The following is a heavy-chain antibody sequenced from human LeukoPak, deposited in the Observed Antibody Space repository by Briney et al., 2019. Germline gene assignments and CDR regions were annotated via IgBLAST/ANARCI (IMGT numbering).Heavy chain of an antibody. CDR2: INPNSGGT. CDR1: GYTFTGYY. V-gene: IGHV1-2*02. CDR3: ARRNYDSSGYMFDP. D-gene: IGHD3-22*01. Sequence: ASVKVSCKASGYTFTGYYMHWARQAPGQGLEWMGLINPNSGGTNYAQKFQGRVTMDRDTSISTAYMELSRLRSDDTAVYYWARRNYDSSGYMFDPWGQGKLVTVSS. J-gene: IGHJ5*02.